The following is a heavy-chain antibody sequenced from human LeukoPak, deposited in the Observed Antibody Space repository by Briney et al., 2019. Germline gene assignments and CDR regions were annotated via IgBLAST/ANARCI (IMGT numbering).Heavy chain of an antibody. J-gene: IGHJ3*02. V-gene: IGHV1-69*05. CDR3: ARKLWFGDDDALDI. D-gene: IGHD3-10*01. CDR1: GGTFSSYA. CDR2: VIPIFGTA. Sequence: SVKVSCKASGGTFSSYAISWVRQAPGQGLEWMGRVIPIFGTANYAQKFQGRVTITTDGSTSTAYMELSSLRSEDTAVYSCARKLWFGDDDALDIWGQGTMVTVSS.